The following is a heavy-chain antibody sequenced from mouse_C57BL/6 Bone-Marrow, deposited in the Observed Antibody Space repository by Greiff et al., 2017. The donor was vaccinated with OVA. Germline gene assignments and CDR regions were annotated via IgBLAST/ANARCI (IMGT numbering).Heavy chain of an antibody. CDR1: GFTFSDYG. D-gene: IGHD3-2*02. V-gene: IGHV5-17*01. CDR3: ARRKTAQATDYFDY. CDR2: ISSGSSTI. J-gene: IGHJ2*01. Sequence: EVKVVESGGGLVKPGGSLKLSCAASGFTFSDYGMHWVRQAPEKGLEWVAYISSGSSTIYYADTVKGRFTISRDNAKNTLFLQMTSLRSEDTAMYYCARRKTAQATDYFDYWGKGTTLTVSS.